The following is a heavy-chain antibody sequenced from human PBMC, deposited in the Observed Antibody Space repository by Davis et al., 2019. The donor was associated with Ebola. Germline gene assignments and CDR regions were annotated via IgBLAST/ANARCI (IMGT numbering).Heavy chain of an antibody. CDR2: INPNSGTT. J-gene: IGHJ6*02. CDR1: GYTFTSYD. Sequence: ASVKVSCKASGYTFTSYDINWVRQATGQGLEWMGWINPNSGTTNYAQKFQGRVTMTRDTSISTAYMELSSLRSEDPAVYYCARGVYYYYCGIDYWGQGTTVTVSS. V-gene: IGHV1-8*02. CDR3: ARGVYYYYCGIDY.